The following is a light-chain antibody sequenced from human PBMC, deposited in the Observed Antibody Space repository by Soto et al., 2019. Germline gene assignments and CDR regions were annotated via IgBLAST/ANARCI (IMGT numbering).Light chain of an antibody. CDR3: LQHSSYPFT. J-gene: IGKJ3*01. Sequence: DIQMTQSPSFLSPSIGDRVTITCRASQGIRDDLSWFQQKPGKAPERLIYRASFLQAGVPSRFSGSVSGTEFTLTLISLQPEDFATYYCLQHSSYPFTFGPGTEVHVK. V-gene: IGKV1-17*01. CDR1: QGIRDD. CDR2: RAS.